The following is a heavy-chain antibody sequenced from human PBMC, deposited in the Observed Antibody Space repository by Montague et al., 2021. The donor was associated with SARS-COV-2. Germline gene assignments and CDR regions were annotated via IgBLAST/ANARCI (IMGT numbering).Heavy chain of an antibody. Sequence: SLRLSCAASRFTFSSYGMHWVRQAPGKGLEWVAVISYDGSNKNYADSVKGRFTISRDKSKNTLYLQMNSLRAEDTAVYYCARDQGYCSSTTCFRGRTYYYYGMDVWGQGTTVTVSS. J-gene: IGHJ6*02. V-gene: IGHV3-30*03. D-gene: IGHD2-2*01. CDR2: ISYDGSNK. CDR3: ARDQGYCSSTTCFRGRTYYYYGMDV. CDR1: RFTFSSYG.